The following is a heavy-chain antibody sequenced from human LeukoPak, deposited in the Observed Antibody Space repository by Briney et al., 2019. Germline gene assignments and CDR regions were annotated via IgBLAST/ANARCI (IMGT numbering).Heavy chain of an antibody. Sequence: GGSLRLSCEASGFTFSHYEMNWVRQALGKGLEWVSYISSSGYTIYYADSVKGRFTISRDNAKNSLYLQMNSLRAEDTAVYYCAREDCSSTSCYDPSVSDYWGQGTLVTVSS. J-gene: IGHJ4*02. CDR3: AREDCSSTSCYDPSVSDY. CDR2: ISSSGYTI. V-gene: IGHV3-48*03. D-gene: IGHD2-2*01. CDR1: GFTFSHYE.